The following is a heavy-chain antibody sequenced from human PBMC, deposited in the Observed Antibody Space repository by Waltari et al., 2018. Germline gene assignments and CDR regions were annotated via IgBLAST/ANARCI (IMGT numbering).Heavy chain of an antibody. J-gene: IGHJ4*02. CDR3: ARGGPGIAAAGTLDY. Sequence: QVQLQQWGAGLLKPSETLSLTCAVYGGSFRGYYWSWIRQPPGKGLEWIGEINHSGSTNYNPSLKSRVTISVDTSKNQFSLKLSSVTAADTAVYYCARGGPGIAAAGTLDYWGQGTLVTVSS. D-gene: IGHD6-13*01. V-gene: IGHV4-34*01. CDR2: INHSGST. CDR1: GGSFRGYY.